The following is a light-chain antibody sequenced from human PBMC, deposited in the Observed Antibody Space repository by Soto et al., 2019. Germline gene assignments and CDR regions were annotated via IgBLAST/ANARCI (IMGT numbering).Light chain of an antibody. CDR1: QNLLHSNGYIY. J-gene: IGKJ5*01. Sequence: DIVMTQSPLSLPVTPGEPASICCRSSQNLLHSNGYIYLDWYLQKPGQSPQLLIYLGSNRASGVPDMFSGSGSGTDFTLTISRLETEDFAVFYCQQYGTSEIIFGQGTRLEIK. CDR2: LGS. V-gene: IGKV2-28*01. CDR3: QQYGTSEII.